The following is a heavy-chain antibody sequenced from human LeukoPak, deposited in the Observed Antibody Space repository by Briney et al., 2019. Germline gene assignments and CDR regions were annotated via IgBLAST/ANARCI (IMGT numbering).Heavy chain of an antibody. Sequence: NPSETLSLTCTVSGGSVSSGSYYWSWIRQPPGKGLEWIGYIYYSGSTNYNPSLKSRVTISVDTSKNQFSLKLSSVTAADTAVYYCAREYGGYYTGFYFDYWGQGTLVTVSS. CDR1: GGSVSSGSYY. CDR2: IYYSGST. V-gene: IGHV4-61*01. CDR3: AREYGGYYTGFYFDY. D-gene: IGHD3-3*01. J-gene: IGHJ4*02.